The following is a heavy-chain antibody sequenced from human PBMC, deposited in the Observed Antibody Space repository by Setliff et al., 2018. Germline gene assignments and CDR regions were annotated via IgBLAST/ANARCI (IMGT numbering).Heavy chain of an antibody. V-gene: IGHV4-59*11. Sequence: SETLSLTCTVSGGSISSPYWSWIRQPPGKGLEWIGSIYYSGSTNYNPSLKSRVTISLDTSRNQFSLKLRSVTAADTAVYYCAGVRKRYSGYDFGDYWGQGTLVTVSS. D-gene: IGHD5-12*01. CDR2: IYYSGST. CDR3: AGVRKRYSGYDFGDY. CDR1: GGSISSPY. J-gene: IGHJ4*02.